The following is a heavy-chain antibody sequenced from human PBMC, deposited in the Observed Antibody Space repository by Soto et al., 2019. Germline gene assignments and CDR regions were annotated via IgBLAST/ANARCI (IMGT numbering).Heavy chain of an antibody. Sequence: SVKVSCKASGGTFSSYAISWVRQAPGQGLEWMGGIIPIFGTANYAQKFQGRVTITADESTSTAYMELSSLRSEDTAVYYCARDFHGIAAAGPGFDPWGQGTLVTVSS. J-gene: IGHJ5*02. CDR1: GGTFSSYA. V-gene: IGHV1-69*13. CDR3: ARDFHGIAAAGPGFDP. D-gene: IGHD6-13*01. CDR2: IIPIFGTA.